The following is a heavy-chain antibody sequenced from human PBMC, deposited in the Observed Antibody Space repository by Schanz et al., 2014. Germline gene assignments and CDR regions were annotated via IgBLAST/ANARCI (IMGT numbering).Heavy chain of an antibody. CDR3: TRDTDYHFDY. D-gene: IGHD4-17*01. Sequence: QVQLVESGGGVVQPGGSLRLSCAASGFTFSNYAMHWVRQAPGKGLEWVAVISYDGRNEYYADSVKGRFTISRDNSNNTLYLQMNSLRAEDTAVYYCTRDTDYHFDYWGQGTLVTVSS. V-gene: IGHV3-30*04. CDR1: GFTFSNYA. J-gene: IGHJ4*02. CDR2: ISYDGRNE.